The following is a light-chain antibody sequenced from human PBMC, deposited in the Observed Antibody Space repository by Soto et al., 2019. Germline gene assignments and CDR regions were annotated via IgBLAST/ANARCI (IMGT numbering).Light chain of an antibody. CDR1: QGISSY. V-gene: IGKV1-27*01. Sequence: DIQMTQSPSSLSLSAGERVTITCRASQGISSYLSWYQQKPGEVPKLLIYDASTMQSGVPSRFSGSGSGTDFTLTISSLQPEDVATYYCQKYNSAPYTFGQGTKLEIK. J-gene: IGKJ2*01. CDR2: DAS. CDR3: QKYNSAPYT.